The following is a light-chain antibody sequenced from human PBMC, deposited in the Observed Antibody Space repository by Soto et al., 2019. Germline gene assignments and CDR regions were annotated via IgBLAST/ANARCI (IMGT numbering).Light chain of an antibody. Sequence: QSVLTQPPSASGSPGQSVTISCTGTSSDVGGYNYVSWYQQHPGKAPKLMIYEVNKRPSGVPDRFSGSKSGNTASLTVSGLQAEDEADYYCKSYEGSNIYVFGTGT. V-gene: IGLV2-8*01. CDR1: SSDVGGYNY. CDR2: EVN. J-gene: IGLJ1*01. CDR3: KSYEGSNIYV.